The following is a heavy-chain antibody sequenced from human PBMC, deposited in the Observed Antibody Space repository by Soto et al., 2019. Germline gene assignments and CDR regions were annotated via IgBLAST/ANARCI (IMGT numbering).Heavy chain of an antibody. CDR1: GGSISSEFYY. CDR2: INYSGTT. Sequence: PSETLSLTCTVSGGSISSEFYYWAWIRQPPGKGLEWIGNINYSGTTYYNPSLKSRVTISVDASKNQFSLKLTSVTPEDTAVYYCGRSGYFAEYLQHWGQGTQVTVSS. CDR3: GRSGYFAEYLQH. D-gene: IGHD3-3*01. V-gene: IGHV4-39*01. J-gene: IGHJ1*01.